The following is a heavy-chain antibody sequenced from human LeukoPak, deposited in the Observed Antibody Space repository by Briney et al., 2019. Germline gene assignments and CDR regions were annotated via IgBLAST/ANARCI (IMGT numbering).Heavy chain of an antibody. CDR3: AKDAYERDGYGDHLRDFMDV. Sequence: GGSLRLSCAGSGFTFSKYGVHWVRQAPGKGLEWVAAMSFDGGYKFYADSVKGRITMSGDTSKNTRYLQMNSLRGEDTAVYCCAKDAYERDGYGDHLRDFMDVWGQGTTVTVSS. D-gene: IGHD2-21*02. J-gene: IGHJ6*02. V-gene: IGHV3-30*18. CDR1: GFTFSKYG. CDR2: MSFDGGYK.